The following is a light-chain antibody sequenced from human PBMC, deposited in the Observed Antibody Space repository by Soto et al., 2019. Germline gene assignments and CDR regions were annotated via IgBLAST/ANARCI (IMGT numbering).Light chain of an antibody. Sequence: VLKLSPATLSVYPRERATLSCRASQSGNKHLACYQHKPGQAPRLLIYDTSYRATGIPARFSGSWSGTDFTLTISSLEPEDLAVYYCQLLGTFGPGAIVDIK. CDR1: QSGNKH. CDR3: QLLGT. V-gene: IGKV3-11*01. J-gene: IGKJ3*01. CDR2: DTS.